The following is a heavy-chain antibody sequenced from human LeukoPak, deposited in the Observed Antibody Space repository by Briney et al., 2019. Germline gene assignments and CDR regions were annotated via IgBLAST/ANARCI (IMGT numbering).Heavy chain of an antibody. CDR2: IIPIFGTA. J-gene: IGHJ6*02. D-gene: IGHD6-6*01. CDR3: ARQRAGIAARPDYYYYGMDV. Sequence: ASVKVSCKASGGAFSSYAISWVRQAPGQGLEWMGGIIPIFGTANYAQKFQGRVTITADESTSTAYMELSSLRSEDTAVYYCARQRAGIAARPDYYYYGMDVWGQGTTVTVSS. V-gene: IGHV1-69*13. CDR1: GGAFSSYA.